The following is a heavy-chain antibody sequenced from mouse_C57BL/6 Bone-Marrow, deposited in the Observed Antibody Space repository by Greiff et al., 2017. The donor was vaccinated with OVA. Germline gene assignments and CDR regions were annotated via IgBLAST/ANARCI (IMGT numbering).Heavy chain of an antibody. CDR1: GYSITSGYY. V-gene: IGHV3-6*01. Sequence: EVKLQESGPGLVKPSQSLSLTCSVTGYSITSGYYWNWIRQFPGNKLEWMGYISYDGSNNYNPSLENRISITRDTSKNQFFLKLNSVTTEDTATYYCAREDWGYWGQGTTLTVSS. CDR3: AREDWGY. J-gene: IGHJ2*01. CDR2: ISYDGSN. D-gene: IGHD4-1*01.